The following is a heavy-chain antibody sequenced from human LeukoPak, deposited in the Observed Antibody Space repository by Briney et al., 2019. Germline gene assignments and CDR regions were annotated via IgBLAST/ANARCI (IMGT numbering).Heavy chain of an antibody. CDR3: AGYGSGSPAYYYYYGMDV. CDR1: GYSFTSYW. J-gene: IGHJ6*02. Sequence: GESLKISCKGSGYSFTSYWIGWVRQAPGQRLEWMGWINAGNGNTKYSQKFQGRVTITRDTSASTAYMELSSLRSEDTAVYYCAGYGSGSPAYYYYYGMDVWGQGTTVTVSS. D-gene: IGHD3-10*01. CDR2: INAGNGNT. V-gene: IGHV1-3*01.